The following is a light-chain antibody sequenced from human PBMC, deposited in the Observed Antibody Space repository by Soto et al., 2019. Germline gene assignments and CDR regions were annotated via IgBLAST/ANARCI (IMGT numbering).Light chain of an antibody. CDR2: VAS. V-gene: IGKV1-9*01. Sequence: NECPSVLSATIGDKVTITCRASQGISNYLDWYQQKPGEAPKLLIYVASTLHSGLPSRFSGSGSGTEFTLTINSLQPEDFATYYCQQLNSFPRTFGRGTKVDI. CDR1: QGISNY. CDR3: QQLNSFPRT. J-gene: IGKJ4*01.